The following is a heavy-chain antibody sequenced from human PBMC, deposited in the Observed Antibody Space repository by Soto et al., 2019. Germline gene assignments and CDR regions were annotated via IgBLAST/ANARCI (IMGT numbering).Heavy chain of an antibody. Sequence: QVQLQESGPGLVKPSQTLSLTCTVSGGSISSGDYYWSWIRQPPGKGLEWIGYIYYSGSTYYNPSLKSRVTISVDTSKNQFSLKLSSVTAADTAVYYCAVLGSAATLNEACDYWGQGTLVTVSS. CDR1: GGSISSGDYY. CDR3: AVLGSAATLNEACDY. CDR2: IYYSGST. J-gene: IGHJ4*02. V-gene: IGHV4-30-4*01. D-gene: IGHD1-26*01.